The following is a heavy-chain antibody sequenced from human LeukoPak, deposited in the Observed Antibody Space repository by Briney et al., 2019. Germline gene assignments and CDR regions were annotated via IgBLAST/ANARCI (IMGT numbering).Heavy chain of an antibody. V-gene: IGHV5-51*01. CDR1: GYSFTSYW. CDR3: ARHAGWELAYYFDY. CDR2: IYPGDSDT. Sequence: GESLKISCKGSGYSFTSYWIGWVRQVPGKGLEWMGIIYPGDSDTRYSPSFRGQVTISADKSISTAYLQWSSLKASDTAMYYCARHAGWELAYYFDYWGQGTLVSVSS. D-gene: IGHD1-26*01. J-gene: IGHJ4*02.